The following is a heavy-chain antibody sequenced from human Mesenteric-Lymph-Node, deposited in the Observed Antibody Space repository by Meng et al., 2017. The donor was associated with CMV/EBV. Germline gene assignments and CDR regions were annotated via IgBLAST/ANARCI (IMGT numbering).Heavy chain of an antibody. CDR1: GFTFSSYD. CDR2: IGTAGDT. Sequence: GESLKISCAASGFTFSSYDMHWVRQATGKGLEWVSAIGTAGDTYYPGSVKGRFTISRDNSKNTLYLQMNSLRAEDTAVYYCARGDFWSGSHFDYWGQGTLVTVSS. D-gene: IGHD3-3*01. CDR3: ARGDFWSGSHFDY. V-gene: IGHV3-13*01. J-gene: IGHJ4*02.